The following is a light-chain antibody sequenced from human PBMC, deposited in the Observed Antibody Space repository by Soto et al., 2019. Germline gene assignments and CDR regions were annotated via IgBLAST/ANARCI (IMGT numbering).Light chain of an antibody. V-gene: IGKV3D-20*01. J-gene: IGKJ1*01. Sequence: EIVLTQSPATLSLSPGERATLSCGASQSVTSNYVAWYQHKPGLAPRLLIFDTSSRAAGIPDRFSGSGSGTDFTLTISGLEPEDFAVYYCQQYGSIPRTFGQGTKVEIK. CDR3: QQYGSIPRT. CDR1: QSVTSNY. CDR2: DTS.